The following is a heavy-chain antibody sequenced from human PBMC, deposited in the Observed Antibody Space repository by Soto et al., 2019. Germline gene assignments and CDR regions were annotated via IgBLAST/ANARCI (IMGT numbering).Heavy chain of an antibody. J-gene: IGHJ1*01. V-gene: IGHV4-59*08. CDR1: GGSISSYY. D-gene: IGHD5-12*01. Sequence: SETLSLTCTVSGGSISSYYWSWIRQPPGKGLEWIGYIYYSGSTNYNPSLKSRVTISVDTSKNQFSLKLSSVTAADTAVYYCARHVRDIVAYRPLLAYCGQGTLVPGSS. CDR3: ARHVRDIVAYRPLLAY. CDR2: IYYSGST.